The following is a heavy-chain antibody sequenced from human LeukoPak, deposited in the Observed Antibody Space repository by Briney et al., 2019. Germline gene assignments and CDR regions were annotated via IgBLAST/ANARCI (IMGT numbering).Heavy chain of an antibody. CDR3: ARDGCGGDCSDNWFDP. D-gene: IGHD2-21*02. CDR1: GFTVSSNY. Sequence: GGSLRLSCAASGFTVSSNYMSWVRQAPGKGLEWVSVIYSGGSTYYADSVKGRFTISRDNAKNSLYLQMNSLRAEDTAVYYCARDGCGGDCSDNWFDPWGQGTLVTVSS. CDR2: IYSGGST. V-gene: IGHV3-66*01. J-gene: IGHJ5*02.